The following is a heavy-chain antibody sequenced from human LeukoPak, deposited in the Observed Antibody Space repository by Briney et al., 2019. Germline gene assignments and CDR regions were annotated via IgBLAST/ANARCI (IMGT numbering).Heavy chain of an antibody. CDR2: MNPNSGNT. CDR1: GYTFTSYD. CDR3: ARGRSSEWIQLYHQYNWFDP. D-gene: IGHD5-18*01. J-gene: IGHJ5*02. Sequence: GASVKVSCKASGYTFTSYDINWVRQATGQGLEWMGWMNPNSGNTGYAQKFQGRVTMTRNTSISTAYMELSSLRSEDTAVHYCARGRSSEWIQLYHQYNWFDPWGQGTLVTVSS. V-gene: IGHV1-8*01.